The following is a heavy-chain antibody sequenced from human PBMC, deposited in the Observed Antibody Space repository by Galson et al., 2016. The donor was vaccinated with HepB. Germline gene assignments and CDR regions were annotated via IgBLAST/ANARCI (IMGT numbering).Heavy chain of an antibody. CDR1: GGSISGYY. V-gene: IGHV4-34*01. Sequence: ETLSLTCAVSGGSISGYYWTWIRQSPEKGLEWIGEINHSGSTQYNPSFKNRVTISVHTARNQFSLKLRSVTSADTAVYYCVRGGRSVKKYFYFYYTMDVWGQGTTVTVSS. CDR2: INHSGST. J-gene: IGHJ6*02. CDR3: VRGGRSVKKYFYFYYTMDV.